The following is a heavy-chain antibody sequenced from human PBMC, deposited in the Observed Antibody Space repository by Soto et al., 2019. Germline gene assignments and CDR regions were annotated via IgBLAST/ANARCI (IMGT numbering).Heavy chain of an antibody. Sequence: EVQLLESGGGLVQPGGSLRLSCAASGFTFSGYAMSWVRQAPGKGLEWVSAISGSGGSTYYVDSVKGRFMISRDSTKNTLYLQMNSLRVEDTAVYYCGKDRGVNYRYYYYYGMDVWGQGTTVTVSS. CDR1: GFTFSGYA. V-gene: IGHV3-23*01. J-gene: IGHJ6*02. D-gene: IGHD1-7*01. CDR3: GKDRGVNYRYYYYYGMDV. CDR2: ISGSGGST.